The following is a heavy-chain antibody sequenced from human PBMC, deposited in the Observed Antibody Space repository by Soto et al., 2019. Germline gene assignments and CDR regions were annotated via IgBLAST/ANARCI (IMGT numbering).Heavy chain of an antibody. CDR3: TSNKGFDYGSFDY. Sequence: EVQLVESGGGLVQPGGSLKLSCAASGFTFSGSAMHWVRQASGKGLEWVGRIRSKANSYATAYAASVKGRFTISRDDSKNTAYLQMNSLKTEDTAVYYCTSNKGFDYGSFDYWGQGTLVTVSS. CDR1: GFTFSGSA. D-gene: IGHD4-17*01. J-gene: IGHJ4*02. V-gene: IGHV3-73*01. CDR2: IRSKANSYAT.